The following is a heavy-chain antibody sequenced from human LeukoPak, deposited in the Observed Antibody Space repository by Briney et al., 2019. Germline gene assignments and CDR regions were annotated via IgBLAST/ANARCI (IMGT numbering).Heavy chain of an antibody. V-gene: IGHV4-34*01. J-gene: IGHJ4*02. D-gene: IGHD4-17*01. Sequence: SETLSLTCAVYGGSFSGYYWSWIRQPPGKGLEWIGEINHSGSTNYNPSLKSRVTISVDTSKNQFSLKLCSVTAADTAVYYCARGRRAGLYGDYSYYFDYWGQGTLVTVSS. CDR3: ARGRRAGLYGDYSYYFDY. CDR1: GGSFSGYY. CDR2: INHSGST.